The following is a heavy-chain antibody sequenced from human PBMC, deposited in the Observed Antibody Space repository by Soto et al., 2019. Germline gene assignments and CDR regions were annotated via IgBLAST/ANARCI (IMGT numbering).Heavy chain of an antibody. CDR3: ARMGLRIGARDY. D-gene: IGHD3-10*01. CDR2: VEPGDTDT. V-gene: IGHV5-51*01. J-gene: IGHJ4*02. Sequence: EVQLVQSGAEVKKPGAALKISCKGSGYSFTNYWIGWVRQMPGKGLEWMGIVEPGDTDTKYSPSFQGQVTISADKSISTAYLQWSSLKASDTAMDYCARMGLRIGARDYWGQGNLVTVSS. CDR1: GYSFTNYW.